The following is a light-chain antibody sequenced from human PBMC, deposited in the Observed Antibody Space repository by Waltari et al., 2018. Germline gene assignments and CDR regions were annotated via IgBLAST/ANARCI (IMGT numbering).Light chain of an antibody. Sequence: DIVMTQSPDSLVVSLGERATINCKSTRTLLYSPNHKDFLAWYQQKPGQPPKLPIYWASTRESGVPDRCTGSGSGTEFSLTISSLQAEDVAVYYCQQYYDTPYTFGQGTKLEIK. CDR3: QQYYDTPYT. J-gene: IGKJ2*01. V-gene: IGKV4-1*01. CDR1: RTLLYSPNHKDF. CDR2: WAS.